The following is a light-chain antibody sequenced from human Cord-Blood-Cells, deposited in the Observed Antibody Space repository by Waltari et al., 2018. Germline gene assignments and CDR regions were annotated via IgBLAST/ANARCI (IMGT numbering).Light chain of an antibody. CDR1: QSVLYSSNNKNY. CDR2: WAS. J-gene: IGKJ2*03. CDR3: QQYYSTPYS. V-gene: IGKV4-1*01. Sequence: DIVMTQSPDSLPVSLGERATINCKSSQSVLYSSNNKNYLAWYQQKPGQPPKLLIYWASTGESGVPDRFSGSGSGRDFTLTISSLQAEDVAVYDCQQYYSTPYSFGQGTKVEIK.